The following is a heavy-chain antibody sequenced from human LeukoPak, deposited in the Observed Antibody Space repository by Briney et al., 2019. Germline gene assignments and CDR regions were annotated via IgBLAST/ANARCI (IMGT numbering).Heavy chain of an antibody. D-gene: IGHD2-21*01. CDR1: GYSFATYW. J-gene: IGHJ4*02. Sequence: PGESLKISCKGSGYSFATYWIGWVRQMPGKGLEWMGIIYPGDSDTRYSPSFQGQVTISADKSISTAFLQWSSPKASDTAMHYCARRGYCGGDCYSDYWGQGTLVTVSS. V-gene: IGHV5-51*01. CDR3: ARRGYCGGDCYSDY. CDR2: IYPGDSDT.